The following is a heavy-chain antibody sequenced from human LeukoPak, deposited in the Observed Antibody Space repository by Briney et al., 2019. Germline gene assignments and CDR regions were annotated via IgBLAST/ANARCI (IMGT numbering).Heavy chain of an antibody. V-gene: IGHV3-21*01. CDR2: ISSSSSYI. CDR1: GFTFSSYA. D-gene: IGHD2-15*01. J-gene: IGHJ5*02. CDR3: ARDIKGTPGYNWFDP. Sequence: PGGSLRLSCAASGFTFSSYAVNWVRQAPGKGLEWVSSISSSSSYIYYADSVKGRFTISRDNAKNSLYLQMNSLRAEDTAVYYCARDIKGTPGYNWFDPWGQGTLVTVSS.